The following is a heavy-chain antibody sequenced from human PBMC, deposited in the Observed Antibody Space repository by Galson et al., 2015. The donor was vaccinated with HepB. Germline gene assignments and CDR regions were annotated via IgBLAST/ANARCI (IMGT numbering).Heavy chain of an antibody. J-gene: IGHJ4*02. CDR3: AKDGIMVANNPYHFHY. V-gene: IGHV3-23*01. D-gene: IGHD2-15*01. CDR1: GFSFTRYA. CDR2: ITSSGGNS. Sequence: SLRLSCAASGFSFTRYAMTWVRQAPGKGLEWVSSITSSGGNSYYTDSVKGRFTVSRDNSKNTLLLQSNSLKAEDTAMYLCAKDGIMVANNPYHFHYWGQGTLVTVSS.